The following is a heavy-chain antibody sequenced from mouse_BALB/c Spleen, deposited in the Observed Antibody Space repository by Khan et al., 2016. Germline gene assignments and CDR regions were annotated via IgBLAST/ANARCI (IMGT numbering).Heavy chain of an antibody. CDR2: IHYSGST. Sequence: EVQLQESGPDLVKPSQSLSLTCTVTGYSISSGYSWHWIRQFPGNKLEWMAYIHYSGSTNYNPSLKSRISITRDTSTNPFFLQLISVTTEDTATXYCTRGDYYGSGYWGQGTTLTVSS. CDR3: TRGDYYGSGY. CDR1: GYSISSGYS. D-gene: IGHD1-1*01. J-gene: IGHJ2*01. V-gene: IGHV3-1*02.